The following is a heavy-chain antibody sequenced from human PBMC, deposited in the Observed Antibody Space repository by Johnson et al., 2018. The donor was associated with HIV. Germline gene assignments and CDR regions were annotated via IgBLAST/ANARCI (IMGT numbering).Heavy chain of an antibody. CDR1: GFPFRNYG. Sequence: MLLVESGGALVQPGGSLRLSCAASGFPFRNYGMHWVRQAPGKGLEWVSSIGGSGTNTYYPDSMKGRFTISRDNSKNSLYLQLTSLRDDDTAVYYCAKTMAQGEYAFDVWGQGTLVTVSS. CDR2: IGGSGTNT. D-gene: IGHD3-10*01. J-gene: IGHJ3*01. V-gene: IGHV3-23*04. CDR3: AKTMAQGEYAFDV.